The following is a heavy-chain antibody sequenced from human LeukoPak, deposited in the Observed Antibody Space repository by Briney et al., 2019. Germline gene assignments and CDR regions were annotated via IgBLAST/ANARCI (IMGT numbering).Heavy chain of an antibody. D-gene: IGHD5-12*01. CDR2: INHSGST. J-gene: IGHJ4*02. CDR1: GGSFSGYY. Sequence: SETLSLTCAVYGGSFSGYYWSWIRQPPGKGLEWIGEINHSGSTNYNPSLKSRVTISIDTSKNQFSLELSSVTAADTAVYYCAREWLRFATQDGSHFDFWGQGTLVTVSS. V-gene: IGHV4-34*01. CDR3: AREWLRFATQDGSHFDF.